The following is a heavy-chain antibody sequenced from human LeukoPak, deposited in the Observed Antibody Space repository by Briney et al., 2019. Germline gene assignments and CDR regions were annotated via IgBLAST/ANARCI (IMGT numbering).Heavy chain of an antibody. CDR3: ATFIPVVPAATTLSYYYYMDV. J-gene: IGHJ6*03. Sequence: ASVKVSCKASGYTFTSYDINWVRQATGQGLEWMGWMNPNSGNTGYAQKFQGRVTITRNTSISTAYMEMSSLRAEDTAVYYCATFIPVVPAATTLSYYYYMDVWGKGTTVTVSS. D-gene: IGHD2-2*01. V-gene: IGHV1-8*03. CDR1: GYTFTSYD. CDR2: MNPNSGNT.